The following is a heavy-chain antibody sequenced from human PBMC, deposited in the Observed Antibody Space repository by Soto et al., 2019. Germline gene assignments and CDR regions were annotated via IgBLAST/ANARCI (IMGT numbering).Heavy chain of an antibody. J-gene: IGHJ5*02. Sequence: SETLSLTCTVSGGSISSGGYYWSWIRQHPGKGLEWIGYIYYSGSTYFNPSLKSRLTISVDTSKNQFSLQLSSVTAADTAVYYCARAGHSGSSEGASWFDPWGQGTLVTVSS. CDR3: ARAGHSGSSEGASWFDP. V-gene: IGHV4-31*03. CDR2: IYYSGST. D-gene: IGHD6-6*01. CDR1: GGSISSGGYY.